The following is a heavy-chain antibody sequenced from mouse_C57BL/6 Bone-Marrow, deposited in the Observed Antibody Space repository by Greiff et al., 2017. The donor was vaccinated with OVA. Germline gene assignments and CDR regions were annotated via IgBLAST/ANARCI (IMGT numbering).Heavy chain of an antibody. CDR2: IDPSDSET. CDR1: GYTFTSYW. V-gene: IGHV1-52*01. D-gene: IGHD2-1*01. J-gene: IGHJ4*01. Sequence: QVQLQQPGAELVRPGSSVKLSCKASGYTFTSYWMHWVKQRPIQGLEWIGNIDPSDSETHYNQKFKDKATLTVDKSSSTAYMQLSSLTSEDSAVDYCARGDYGNYPYYAMDYWGQGTSVTVTA. CDR3: ARGDYGNYPYYAMDY.